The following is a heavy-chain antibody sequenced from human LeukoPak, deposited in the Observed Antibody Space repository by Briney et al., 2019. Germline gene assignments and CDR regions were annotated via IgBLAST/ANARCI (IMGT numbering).Heavy chain of an antibody. V-gene: IGHV3-7*04. CDR2: IKQDGSEK. CDR1: GFTLSSYW. D-gene: IGHD6-19*01. Sequence: GGSLRLSCAASGFTLSSYWMSWVCQAPGKGLEWVANIKQDGSEKYYVDSVKGRFTISRDNAKNSLYLQMNSLRAEDTAVYYCARAVAGNWFDPWGQGTLVTVSS. J-gene: IGHJ5*02. CDR3: ARAVAGNWFDP.